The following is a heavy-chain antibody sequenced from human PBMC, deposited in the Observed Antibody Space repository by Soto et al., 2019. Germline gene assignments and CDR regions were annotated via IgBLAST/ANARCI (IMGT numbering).Heavy chain of an antibody. Sequence: QVQQVESGGGVVQTGRSLRLSCAASGFTFSNYGMHWVRQAPGKGLEWVAVISSDGSNKYYADSVKGRFTISRDNSENILFLQMNNLRTEVTAVYYCARDSVWFGAHPIDYWGQGTLVTVSS. CDR2: ISSDGSNK. J-gene: IGHJ4*02. CDR3: ARDSVWFGAHPIDY. D-gene: IGHD3-10*01. V-gene: IGHV3-30*03. CDR1: GFTFSNYG.